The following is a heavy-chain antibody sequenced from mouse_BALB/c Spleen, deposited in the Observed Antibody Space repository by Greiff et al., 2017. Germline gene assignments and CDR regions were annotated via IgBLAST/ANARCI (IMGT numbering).Heavy chain of an antibody. CDR2: IDPANGNT. J-gene: IGHJ4*01. CDR1: GFNIKDTY. CDR3: ARWGTTVYYAMDY. D-gene: IGHD1-1*01. V-gene: IGHV14-3*02. Sequence: VQLKQSGAELVKPGASVKLSCTASGFNIKDTYMHWVKQRPEQGLEWIGRIDPANGNTKYDPKFQGKATITADTSSNTAYLQLSSLTSEDTAVYYCARWGTTVYYAMDYWGQGTSVTVSS.